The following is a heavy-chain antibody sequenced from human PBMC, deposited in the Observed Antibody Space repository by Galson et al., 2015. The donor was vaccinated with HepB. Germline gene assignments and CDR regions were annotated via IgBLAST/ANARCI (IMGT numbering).Heavy chain of an antibody. Sequence: SLRLSCAASGFTFSSYGMHWVRQAPGKGLEWVAVISYDGSNKNYADSVKGRFTISRDNSKNTLYLQMNSLRAEDTAVYYCAKDASYYGSGSYYFYMDVWGKGTTVTVSS. CDR3: AKDASYYGSGSYYFYMDV. J-gene: IGHJ6*03. D-gene: IGHD3-10*01. CDR1: GFTFSSYG. V-gene: IGHV3-30*18. CDR2: ISYDGSNK.